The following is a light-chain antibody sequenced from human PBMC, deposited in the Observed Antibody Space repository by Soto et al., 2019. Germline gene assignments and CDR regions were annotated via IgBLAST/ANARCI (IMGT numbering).Light chain of an antibody. J-gene: IGKJ4*01. CDR2: SAS. CDR1: QSVSKN. V-gene: IGKV3-15*01. CDR3: QQYDDWPPLT. Sequence: EIVMTQSPVSLSASPGERVTLTCRASQSVSKNLAWYQHRPGQAPRVVIYSASTRAPGIPDRFSGSGSGTEFTLTISSLQSEDFAVYYCQQYDDWPPLTFGGGTKVEI.